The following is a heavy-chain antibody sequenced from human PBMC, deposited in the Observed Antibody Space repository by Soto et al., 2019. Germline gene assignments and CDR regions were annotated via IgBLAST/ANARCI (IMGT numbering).Heavy chain of an antibody. J-gene: IGHJ6*02. CDR3: ARVSSGDYGYYYYGMDV. CDR2: IYYSGST. Sequence: SETLSLTCTVPGGYVSSGSYYWSWIRQPPGKGLEWIGYIYYSGSTNSNPSLKSRVTISVDTSKNQFSLKLSSVSAADTAVYYCARVSSGDYGYYYYGMDVWGQGTPVTVSS. D-gene: IGHD4-17*01. V-gene: IGHV4-61*01. CDR1: GGYVSSGSYY.